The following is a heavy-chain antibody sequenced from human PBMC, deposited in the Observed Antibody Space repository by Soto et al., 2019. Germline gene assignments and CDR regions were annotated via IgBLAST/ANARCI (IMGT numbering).Heavy chain of an antibody. CDR3: AKAPGGAYYYGMDV. Sequence: EVQLLESGGCLVQPGGSLRLSCAASGFTFSSYAMSWVRQAPGKGLEWVSAISGSGVSTYYADSVKGRFTVSRDNSKNTLYLQMNSLRAEDTAVYYCAKAPGGAYYYGMDVWGQGTTVTVSS. D-gene: IGHD3-10*01. J-gene: IGHJ6*02. CDR1: GFTFSSYA. V-gene: IGHV3-23*01. CDR2: ISGSGVST.